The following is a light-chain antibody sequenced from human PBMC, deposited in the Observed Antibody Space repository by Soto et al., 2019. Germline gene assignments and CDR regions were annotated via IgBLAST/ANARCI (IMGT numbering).Light chain of an antibody. CDR3: QQHINWPLT. CDR1: LNVNSY. J-gene: IGKJ4*01. CDR2: DAS. V-gene: IGKV3-11*01. Sequence: VLTQSPATLSLSPGERATLSCRASLNVNSYLAWYQQKPGQAPRLLIYDASNRAAGTPARFSGSGSGTDFTLTISSLEPEDFALYYCQQHINWPLTFGGGTKVDIK.